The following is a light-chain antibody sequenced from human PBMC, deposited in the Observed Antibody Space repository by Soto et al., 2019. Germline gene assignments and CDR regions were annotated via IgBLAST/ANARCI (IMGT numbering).Light chain of an antibody. CDR1: QSVSSNY. J-gene: IGKJ3*01. CDR2: GAS. Sequence: EIVLTQSPGTLSLSPGERATLSCRANQSVSSNYLAWYQQKPGQAPKLLIYGASSRVTGIPDRFSGSGSVTDFTLTIRRLAPEDFAVYYCQQYGSSPPLFPFSPGTKVDF. CDR3: QQYGSSPPLFP. V-gene: IGKV3-20*01.